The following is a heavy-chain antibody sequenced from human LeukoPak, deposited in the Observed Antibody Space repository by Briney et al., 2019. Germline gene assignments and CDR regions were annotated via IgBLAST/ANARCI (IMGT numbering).Heavy chain of an antibody. D-gene: IGHD3-22*01. CDR3: ARHDSSGLYNAFDF. J-gene: IGHJ3*01. V-gene: IGHV4-28*01. CDR2: IYYSGST. CDR1: GYSIRSSNW. Sequence: SETLSLTCAVSGYSIRSSNWWGWIRQPPGKGLEWIGYIYYSGSTYYNPSLKSRVTISGDTSKNQFSLKLSSVTAADTAVYYCARHDSSGLYNAFDFWGQGTMVTVSS.